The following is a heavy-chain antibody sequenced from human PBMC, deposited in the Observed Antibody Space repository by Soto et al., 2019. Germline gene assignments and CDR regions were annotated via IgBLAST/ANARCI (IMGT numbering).Heavy chain of an antibody. CDR3: AVGGNYLSMDV. V-gene: IGHV1-46*01. J-gene: IGHJ6*02. Sequence: QVQLVQSGAEVKKPGASVKVSCKASGYTFTSYYMHWVRLAPGQGLDWMGIINPDGGGTSYAQQFQGRVIMTRDTSTSTVYMEMSSLRSEDTAVDYCAVGGNYLSMDVWGQGTTVTGSS. D-gene: IGHD4-4*01. CDR2: INPDGGGT. CDR1: GYTFTSYY.